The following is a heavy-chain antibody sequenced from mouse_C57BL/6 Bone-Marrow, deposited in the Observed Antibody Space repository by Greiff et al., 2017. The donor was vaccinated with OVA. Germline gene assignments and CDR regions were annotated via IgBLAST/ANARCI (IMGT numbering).Heavy chain of an antibody. Sequence: QVQLKESGPGLVAPSQSLSITCTVSGFSFTSYAISWVRQPPGKGLEWLGVIWTGGGTKYNSALKSRLSISKDNSKSQVFLKMNSLQTDDTARYYCAILISNPGNAMDYWGQGTSVTVSS. CDR3: AILISNPGNAMDY. J-gene: IGHJ4*01. CDR2: IWTGGGT. D-gene: IGHD2-5*01. V-gene: IGHV2-9-1*01. CDR1: GFSFTSYA.